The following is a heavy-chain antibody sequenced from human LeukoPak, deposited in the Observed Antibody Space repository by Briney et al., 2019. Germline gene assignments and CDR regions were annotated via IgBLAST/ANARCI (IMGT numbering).Heavy chain of an antibody. J-gene: IGHJ4*02. Sequence: GGSLRLSCAASGFTFSSYAMSWVRQAPGKGLEWVSAISGSGGSTYYADSVKGRFTISRDNSKNTLYLQMNSLRAEDTAVYYCARSRNDILTGYYPDDYWGQGTLVTVSS. V-gene: IGHV3-23*01. CDR2: ISGSGGST. D-gene: IGHD3-9*01. CDR1: GFTFSSYA. CDR3: ARSRNDILTGYYPDDY.